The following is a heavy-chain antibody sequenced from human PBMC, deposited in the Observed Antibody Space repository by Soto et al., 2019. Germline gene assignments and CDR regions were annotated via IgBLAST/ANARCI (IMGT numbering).Heavy chain of an antibody. CDR3: ARGVFLFVSSHNKYNWFDS. V-gene: IGHV4-34*01. Sequence: SETLSLTCAVYGGSFSGYYWSWIRQPPGKGLEWIGEINHSGSTNYNPSLKSRVTISVDTSKNQFSLKLSSVTAADTAVYYCARGVFLFVSSHNKYNWFDSWGQGSLVTVSS. CDR1: GGSFSGYY. J-gene: IGHJ5*01. D-gene: IGHD1-1*01. CDR2: INHSGST.